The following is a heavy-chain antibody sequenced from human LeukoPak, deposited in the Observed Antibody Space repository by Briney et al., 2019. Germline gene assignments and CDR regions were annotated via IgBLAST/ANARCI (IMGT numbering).Heavy chain of an antibody. J-gene: IGHJ4*02. Sequence: ASVKVSCKASGYTFTSYDINWVRQAPGQGLEWVGWISNYNGDTNYAQKFQGRVTMTTDTSTKTSHMELRNLGSDDTAVYYCARALYSDSSGYYPGLDHWGQGTLVTVSS. V-gene: IGHV1-18*01. D-gene: IGHD3-22*01. CDR2: ISNYNGDT. CDR1: GYTFTSYD. CDR3: ARALYSDSSGYYPGLDH.